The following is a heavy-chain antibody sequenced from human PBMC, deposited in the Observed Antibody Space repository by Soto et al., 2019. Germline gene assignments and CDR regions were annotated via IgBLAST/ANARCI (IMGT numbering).Heavy chain of an antibody. CDR2: ISPSSGHI. Sequence: EVHLVESGGGLVKPGGSLRLSCAVSGFTFSSCTMNWVRQAPGKGLEWVSSISPSSGHIYYADSVKGRFTISRDNPKNSLFLQMNGLRGEDTAVYYCSGCSSGAYHKNYGMDVWGQGTRVTVSS. D-gene: IGHD2-15*01. J-gene: IGHJ6*02. CDR3: SGCSSGAYHKNYGMDV. V-gene: IGHV3-21*06. CDR1: GFTFSSCT.